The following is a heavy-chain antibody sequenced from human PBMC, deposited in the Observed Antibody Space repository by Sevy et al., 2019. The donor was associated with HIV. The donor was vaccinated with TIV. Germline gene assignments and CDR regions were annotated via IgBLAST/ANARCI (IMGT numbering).Heavy chain of an antibody. V-gene: IGHV2-5*02. Sequence: SGPTLVKPTQTLTLTCTFSGFSLSTSGVGVGWIRQPPGKALEWLALIYWDDNKRYSPSLRSRFTITKDTSKIQVVLTMTNMDPVDTATYYCAHSLYGDYIGGYFDYWGQGTLVTVSS. J-gene: IGHJ4*02. CDR1: GFSLSTSGVG. CDR3: AHSLYGDYIGGYFDY. CDR2: IYWDDNK. D-gene: IGHD4-17*01.